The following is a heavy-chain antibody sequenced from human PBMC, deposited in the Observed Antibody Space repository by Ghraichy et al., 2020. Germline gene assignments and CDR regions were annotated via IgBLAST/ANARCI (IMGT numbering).Heavy chain of an antibody. Sequence: GESLNISCAASGFSFSNYAMSWVRQAPGKGLEWVSGISGSGGSTWYADSVKGRFAISRDNSKNMLFLQMNSLRAEDTATYYCAKFRGPTGKYRFDCWGQGTLVTVSS. CDR3: AKFRGPTGKYRFDC. CDR1: GFSFSNYA. V-gene: IGHV3-23*01. D-gene: IGHD3-16*01. CDR2: ISGSGGST. J-gene: IGHJ4*02.